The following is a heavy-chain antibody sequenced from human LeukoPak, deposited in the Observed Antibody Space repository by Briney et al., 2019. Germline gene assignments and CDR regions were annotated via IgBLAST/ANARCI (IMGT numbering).Heavy chain of an antibody. CDR3: ARIVAVAGTSFDY. J-gene: IGHJ4*02. V-gene: IGHV3-23*01. Sequence: GGSLRLSCAASGFTFSSFALYWVRQAPGKGLEWVSAISDVGGSTFYVDSVKGRFTISRDNSKNTLFLQMNSLRAEDTAVYYCARIVAVAGTSFDYWGQGTLVTVSS. D-gene: IGHD6-19*01. CDR2: ISDVGGST. CDR1: GFTFSSFA.